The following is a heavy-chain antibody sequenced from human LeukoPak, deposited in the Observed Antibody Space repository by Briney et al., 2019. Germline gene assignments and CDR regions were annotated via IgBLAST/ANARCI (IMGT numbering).Heavy chain of an antibody. CDR3: ARERPDSRNLDS. D-gene: IGHD1-14*01. Sequence: PGGSLRLSCAAFGFIVRSNHINRVRQAPGKGLEWVSITYSGDTTYYADSVKGRFIISRDDSKNTLSLQMNDLRVEDTAVYYCARERPDSRNLDSWGRGALVTVSS. CDR1: GFIVRSNH. V-gene: IGHV3-66*01. J-gene: IGHJ4*02. CDR2: TYSGDTT.